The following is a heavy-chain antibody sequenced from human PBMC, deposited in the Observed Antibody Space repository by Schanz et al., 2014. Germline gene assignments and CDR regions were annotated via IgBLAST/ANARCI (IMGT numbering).Heavy chain of an antibody. CDR1: GFTFSSYT. CDR2: IKPDGSEK. J-gene: IGHJ4*02. D-gene: IGHD1-26*01. Sequence: EVQLVESGGGLVKPGDSLRLSCAASGFTFSSYTMKWVRQAPGKGLDWVGIIKPDGSEKFYVDSVKGRFTISRDNAKNLMYLHLNSLRAEDTAVYYCAREVGGSFGQHYWGQGALVTVSS. V-gene: IGHV3-7*01. CDR3: AREVGGSFGQHY.